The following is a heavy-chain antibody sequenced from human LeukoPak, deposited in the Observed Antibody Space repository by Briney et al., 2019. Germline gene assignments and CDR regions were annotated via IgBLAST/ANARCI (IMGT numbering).Heavy chain of an antibody. D-gene: IGHD3-3*01. CDR3: ARFSGPLITIFGVDHYYYGMDV. CDR1: GGSISSYY. CDR2: IYYSGST. V-gene: IGHV4-59*01. J-gene: IGHJ6*02. Sequence: PSETLSLTCTVSGGSISSYYWSWIRQPPGKGLEWIGYIYYSGSTNYNPSLKSRVTISVDTSKNQFSLKLSSVTAADTAVYYCARFSGPLITIFGVDHYYYGMDVWGQGTTVTVSS.